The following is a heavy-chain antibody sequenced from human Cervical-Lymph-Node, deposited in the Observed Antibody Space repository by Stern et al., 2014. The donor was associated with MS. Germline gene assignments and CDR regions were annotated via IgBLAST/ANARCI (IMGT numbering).Heavy chain of an antibody. J-gene: IGHJ4*02. D-gene: IGHD4-17*01. CDR2: FDPKDGET. Sequence: VQLVQSGAEVKKPGASVKVSCKVSGYSLSALSMHWVRQAPGKGLEWMGGFDPKDGETIYAQKFQGRVPMTEDISTDTAYMDLSSLRSEDTAVYYCALGKGYGLLYYFDFWGQGTLVTVSS. CDR1: GYSLSALS. V-gene: IGHV1-24*01. CDR3: ALGKGYGLLYYFDF.